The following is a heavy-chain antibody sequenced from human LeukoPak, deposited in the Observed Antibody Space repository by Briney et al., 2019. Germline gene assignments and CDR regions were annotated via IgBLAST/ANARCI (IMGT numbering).Heavy chain of an antibody. D-gene: IGHD3-9*01. CDR1: GFTFSSYS. J-gene: IGHJ6*02. V-gene: IGHV3-21*04. CDR3: ARSIGLTGGGVDV. Sequence: PGGSLRLSCAASGFTFSSYSMNWVRQAPGKGLEWVSSISSSSSYIYYADSVKGRFTISRDNAKKTLYLQMNSLRAEDMAVYYCARSIGLTGGGVDVWGQGTTVTVSS. CDR2: ISSSSSYI.